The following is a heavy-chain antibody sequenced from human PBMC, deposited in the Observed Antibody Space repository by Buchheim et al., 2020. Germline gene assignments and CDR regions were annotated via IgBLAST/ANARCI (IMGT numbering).Heavy chain of an antibody. CDR1: GGSFSGYY. CDR3: ARGGGQNDYDFWSGYYGGYGMDV. CDR2: INHSGST. J-gene: IGHJ6*02. V-gene: IGHV4-34*01. D-gene: IGHD3-3*01. Sequence: QVQLQQWGAGLLKPSETLSLTCAVYGGSFSGYYWSWIRQPPGKGLEWIGEINHSGSTNYNQSLKSRVTLSVDTSKNQFSLKLSSVTAADTAVYYCARGGGQNDYDFWSGYYGGYGMDVWGQGTT.